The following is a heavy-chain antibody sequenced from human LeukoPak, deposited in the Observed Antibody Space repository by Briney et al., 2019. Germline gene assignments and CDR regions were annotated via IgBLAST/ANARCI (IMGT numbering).Heavy chain of an antibody. CDR1: GYTFTSYG. Sequence: ASVKVSCKASGYTFTSYGISWVRQAPGQGLEWMGWISVYNGKTNYGPLQGRVTMTTDTSTGTAYMELRNLRSDDTAIYYCARHMTTVVTSLDSWGQGTLVTVSS. J-gene: IGHJ4*02. CDR2: ISVYNGKT. V-gene: IGHV1-18*01. CDR3: ARHMTTVVTSLDS. D-gene: IGHD4-23*01.